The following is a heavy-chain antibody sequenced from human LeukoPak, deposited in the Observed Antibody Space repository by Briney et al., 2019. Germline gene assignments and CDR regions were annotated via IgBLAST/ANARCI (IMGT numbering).Heavy chain of an antibody. CDR2: IDGSDGAS. J-gene: IGHJ4*02. CDR1: GFRFSCYV. D-gene: IGHD1-26*01. CDR3: ARVDSGNYDY. V-gene: IGHV3-23*01. Sequence: GGSMRLSCAASGFRFSCYVMSWVRQAPGKGLEYVSSIDGSDGASYYADSVKGRFTISRDNSKNTLFLQMNSLRVEDTGVYYCARVDSGNYDYWGQGTLLTVSS.